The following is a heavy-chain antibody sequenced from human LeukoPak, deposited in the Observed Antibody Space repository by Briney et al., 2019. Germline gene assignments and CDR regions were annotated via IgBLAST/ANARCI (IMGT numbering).Heavy chain of an antibody. J-gene: IGHJ4*02. D-gene: IGHD2-15*01. Sequence: ASAKVSCKASGYTFNSYGVTWVRQAPGQGLEWMGWISPYNGNSNYAQNFQGRGTMTTDTSTSTAYMELRSLRSDDTAVYYCAGGIASTCRYYFDYWGQGTLVTVSS. CDR3: AGGIASTCRYYFDY. CDR1: GYTFNSYG. CDR2: ISPYNGNS. V-gene: IGHV1-18*01.